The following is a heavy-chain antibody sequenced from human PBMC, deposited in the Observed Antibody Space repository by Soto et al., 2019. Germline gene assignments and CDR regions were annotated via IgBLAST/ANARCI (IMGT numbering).Heavy chain of an antibody. D-gene: IGHD6-6*01. CDR2: IYYSGST. CDR1: GGSISSYY. CDR3: ARGRLGYSSSIGFDP. J-gene: IGHJ5*02. V-gene: IGHV4-59*12. Sequence: SETLSLTCTVSGGSISSYYWSWIRQPPGKGLEWIGYIYYSGSTNYNPSLKSRVTISVDTSKNQFSLKLSSVTAADTAVYYCARGRLGYSSSIGFDPWGQGTLVTVSS.